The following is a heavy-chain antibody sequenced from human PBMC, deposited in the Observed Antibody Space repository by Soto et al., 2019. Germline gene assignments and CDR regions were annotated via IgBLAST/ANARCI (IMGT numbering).Heavy chain of an antibody. CDR2: IYHSGST. Sequence: SETLSLTCAVSSGSISSSNRWSWVRQPPGKGLEWIGEIYHSGSTNYNPSLKSRVAISVDKSKNQFSLKLSSVTAADTAVYYCITGEYDFWSGFDYWGQGTLVTVSS. D-gene: IGHD3-3*01. V-gene: IGHV4-4*02. J-gene: IGHJ4*02. CDR3: ITGEYDFWSGFDY. CDR1: SGSISSSNR.